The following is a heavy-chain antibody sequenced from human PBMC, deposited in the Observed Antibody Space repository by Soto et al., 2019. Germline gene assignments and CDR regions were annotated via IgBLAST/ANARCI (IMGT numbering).Heavy chain of an antibody. CDR1: GLTFSTYS. CDR2: ISRTSSYI. J-gene: IGHJ5*02. Sequence: GGSLRLSGVVSGLTFSTYSMNWVRQTQGKGLEWVSSISRTSSYIYYRDSVKGRFTISRDNAKNSLYLQMNGPRVEDTAVYYCVSDQKREHFETSGPNWFATWGQGTLVTVSS. V-gene: IGHV3-21*06. D-gene: IGHD1-26*01. CDR3: VSDQKREHFETSGPNWFAT.